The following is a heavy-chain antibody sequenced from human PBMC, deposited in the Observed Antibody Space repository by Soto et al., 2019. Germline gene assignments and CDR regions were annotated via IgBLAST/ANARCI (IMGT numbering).Heavy chain of an antibody. Sequence: GASVKVSCKASGGTFSSYAISWVRQAPGQGLEWMGGIIPIFGTANYAQKFQGRVTITADESTSAAYMELSSLRSEDTAVYYCARGWEDIVVVPAVNWFDPWGQGTLVTVSS. D-gene: IGHD2-2*01. CDR1: GGTFSSYA. J-gene: IGHJ5*02. CDR3: ARGWEDIVVVPAVNWFDP. V-gene: IGHV1-69*13. CDR2: IIPIFGTA.